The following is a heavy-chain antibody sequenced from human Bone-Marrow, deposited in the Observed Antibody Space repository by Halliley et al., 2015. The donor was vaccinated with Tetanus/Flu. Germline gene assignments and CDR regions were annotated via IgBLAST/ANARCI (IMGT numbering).Heavy chain of an antibody. D-gene: IGHD1-26*01. CDR2: ITATGDST. CDR3: VKSISGTYYY. V-gene: IGHV3-64D*06. Sequence: LEYVSAITATGDSTNYADSVKGRFTISRDTSKNTVYLQMSSPRVEDTAVYYCVKSISGTYYYWGQGTLVTVSS. J-gene: IGHJ4*02.